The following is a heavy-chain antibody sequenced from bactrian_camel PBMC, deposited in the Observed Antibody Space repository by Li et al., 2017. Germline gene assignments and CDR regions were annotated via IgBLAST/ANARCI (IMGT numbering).Heavy chain of an antibody. D-gene: IGHD3*01. CDR3: AAMSGVCRGDYYWLDRIWYRY. Sequence: VQLVKSGGGSVQPGGSLRLSCAGSGFTFRYSDYCLGWFRQALGKEREFVSSYADSVKGRFTTSQDNADNTLYLQMSNLNPEDTAMYYCAAMSGVCRGDYYWLDRIWYRYWGQGTQVTVS. V-gene: IGHV3S26*01. J-gene: IGHJ4*01. CDR1: GFTFRYSDYC.